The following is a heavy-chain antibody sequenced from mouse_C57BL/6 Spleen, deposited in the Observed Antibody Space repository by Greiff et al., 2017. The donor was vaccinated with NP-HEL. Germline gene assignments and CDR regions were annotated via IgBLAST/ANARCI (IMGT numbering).Heavy chain of an antibody. D-gene: IGHD1-1*01. J-gene: IGHJ2*01. CDR1: GYTFTSYW. CDR2: IHPSDSDT. CDR3: AKNYGSSFYYFDY. Sequence: QVQLKQPGAELVKPGASVKVSCKASGYTFTSYWMHWVKQRPGQGLEWIGRIHPSDSDTNYNQKFKGKATLTVDKSSSTAYMQLSSLTSEDSAVYYCAKNYGSSFYYFDYWGQGTTLTVSS. V-gene: IGHV1-74*01.